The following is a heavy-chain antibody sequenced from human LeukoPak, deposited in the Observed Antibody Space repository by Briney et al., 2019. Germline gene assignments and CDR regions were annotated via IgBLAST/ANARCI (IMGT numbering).Heavy chain of an antibody. Sequence: SQTLSLTCTVSGGSINSGTYYWRWLRQPAGKGLERIGRMYTSGSTNYNPCLESRVTISVDTSKNQFSLKLSSVTAADTAVYYCARGEKGSSSGSINYWGQGTLVTVSS. V-gene: IGHV4-61*02. CDR3: ARGEKGSSSGSINY. CDR1: GGSINSGTYY. D-gene: IGHD6-6*01. CDR2: MYTSGST. J-gene: IGHJ4*02.